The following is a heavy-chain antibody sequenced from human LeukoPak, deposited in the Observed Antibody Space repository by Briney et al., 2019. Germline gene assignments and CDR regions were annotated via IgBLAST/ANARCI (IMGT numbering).Heavy chain of an antibody. Sequence: GGSLRLSCAASGFTFSSYAMHWVRQAPGKGLEWVAVISYDGSNKYYADSVKGRFTISRDNSKNTLYLQMNSLRAEDTAVYYCARESPDAFDIWGQGTMVTVSS. CDR1: GFTFSSYA. CDR2: ISYDGSNK. V-gene: IGHV3-30-3*01. CDR3: ARESPDAFDI. J-gene: IGHJ3*02.